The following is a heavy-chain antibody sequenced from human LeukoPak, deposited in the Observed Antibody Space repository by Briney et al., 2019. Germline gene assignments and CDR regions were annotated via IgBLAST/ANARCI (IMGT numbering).Heavy chain of an antibody. J-gene: IGHJ3*02. Sequence: GESLKISCQGSGYSFTSYWIGWVRQMPGKGLEWMGIIYPGDSDTRYSPSFQGQVTIPADKSISTAYLQWSSLKASDTAMYYCASRYCSGGSCYPPDAFDIWGQGTMVTVSS. CDR2: IYPGDSDT. CDR3: ASRYCSGGSCYPPDAFDI. D-gene: IGHD2-15*01. CDR1: GYSFTSYW. V-gene: IGHV5-51*01.